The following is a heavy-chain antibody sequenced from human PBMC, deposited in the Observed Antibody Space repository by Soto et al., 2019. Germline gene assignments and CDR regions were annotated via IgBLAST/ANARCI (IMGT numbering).Heavy chain of an antibody. CDR2: IRSKAYGGTT. V-gene: IGHV3-49*03. J-gene: IGHJ6*02. CDR3: TYFGYYYYYAMDG. CDR1: GFSFGDYA. Sequence: PGGSLRLSCTGSGFSFGDYAMSWFRQAPGKGLEWVGFIRSKAYGGTTEYAASVKGRFTISRDDSKSIAYLQMNSLKTEDTAVYYCTYFGYYYYYAMDGWGQGTTVTVSS. D-gene: IGHD3-9*01.